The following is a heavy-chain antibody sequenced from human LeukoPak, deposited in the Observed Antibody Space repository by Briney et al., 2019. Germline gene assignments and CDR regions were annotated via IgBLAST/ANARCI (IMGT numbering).Heavy chain of an antibody. CDR2: IYSSSTI. Sequence: PGGSLRLSCAASGFTLSSYEMNWVRQAPGKGLEWVSYIYSSSTIYYADSVKGRFTISRDNAKNSLFLQMNSLRAEDTAVYYCARITVPGTGSFDYWGQGTLVSVSS. CDR3: ARITVPGTGSFDY. CDR1: GFTLSSYE. V-gene: IGHV3-48*03. J-gene: IGHJ4*02. D-gene: IGHD6-19*01.